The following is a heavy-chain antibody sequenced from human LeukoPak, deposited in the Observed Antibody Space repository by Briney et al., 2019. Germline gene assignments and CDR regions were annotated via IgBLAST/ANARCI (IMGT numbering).Heavy chain of an antibody. Sequence: SETLSLTCSVSGAAISSSTHYWGWVRQPPGKGLEWIASMYYSGSANYNPSLKSRVTISVDTSKNQFSLKLSSVTAADTAVYYCARGGYSYGVLGYYYYYMDVWGKGTTVTVSS. D-gene: IGHD5-18*01. V-gene: IGHV4-39*07. CDR1: GAAISSSTHY. J-gene: IGHJ6*03. CDR3: ARGGYSYGVLGYYYYYMDV. CDR2: MYYSGSA.